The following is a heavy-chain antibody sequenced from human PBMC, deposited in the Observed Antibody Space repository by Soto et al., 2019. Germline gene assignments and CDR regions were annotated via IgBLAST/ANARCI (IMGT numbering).Heavy chain of an antibody. CDR2: IIPIFGTA. J-gene: IGHJ5*02. CDR3: ARAVIGGVVGISWFDP. D-gene: IGHD3-3*01. V-gene: IGHV1-69*01. CDR1: GGTFSSYA. Sequence: QVQLVQSGAEVKKPGSSVKVSCKASGGTFSSYAISWVRQAPGQGLEWMGGIIPIFGTANYAQKFQGRVTITADESTSTAYMELSSLRSEDTAMYYCARAVIGGVVGISWFDPWGQGTLVTVSS.